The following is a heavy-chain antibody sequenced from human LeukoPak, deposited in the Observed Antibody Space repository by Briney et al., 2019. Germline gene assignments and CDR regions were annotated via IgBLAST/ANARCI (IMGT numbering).Heavy chain of an antibody. CDR1: GGSISSYY. Sequence: SETLSLTCTVSGGSISSYYWSWIRQPPGKGLEWIGYIYYSGSTNYNPSLKSRVTISVDTSKNQFSLKLSSVNAADTAVYYCARVSVGATGGVYFDYWGQGTLVTVSS. J-gene: IGHJ4*02. CDR2: IYYSGST. CDR3: ARVSVGATGGVYFDY. D-gene: IGHD1-26*01. V-gene: IGHV4-59*01.